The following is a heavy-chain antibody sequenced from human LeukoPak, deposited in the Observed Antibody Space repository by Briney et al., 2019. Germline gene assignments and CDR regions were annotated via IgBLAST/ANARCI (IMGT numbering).Heavy chain of an antibody. CDR2: IYTSGST. D-gene: IGHD2-2*02. CDR1: GGSISSGSYY. V-gene: IGHV4-61*02. Sequence: NASQTLSLTCTVSGGSISSGSYYWSWIRQPAGKGLEWIGRIYTSGSTNYNPSLKRRVTISVDTSKNQFSLKLSSVTAADTAVYYCARGPPYIVVVPAAIRGFDPWGQGTLVTVSS. J-gene: IGHJ5*02. CDR3: ARGPPYIVVVPAAIRGFDP.